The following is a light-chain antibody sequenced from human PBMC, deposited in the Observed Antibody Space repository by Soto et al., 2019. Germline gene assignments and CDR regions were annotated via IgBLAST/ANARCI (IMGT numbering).Light chain of an antibody. Sequence: QSVLTQPPSASGTPGQRVTISCSGSSSNIGSNTVNWYQQLPGTAPKLLIYSNNQRPSGVPDRFSGSKSGTSASLAISGLQSDDEADYYCAAWDDSLNVYVFGTGTKVTVL. CDR2: SNN. CDR3: AAWDDSLNVYV. V-gene: IGLV1-44*01. CDR1: SSNIGSNT. J-gene: IGLJ1*01.